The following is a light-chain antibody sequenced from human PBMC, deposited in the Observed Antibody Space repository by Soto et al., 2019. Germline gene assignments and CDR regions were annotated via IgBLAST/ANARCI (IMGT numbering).Light chain of an antibody. CDR1: QSVSSN. Sequence: EIVMTQSPATLSVSPGERATLSCRASQSVSSNLAWYQQKPGQAPRLLIYGASTRATGIPDRVSGSGSGTEVTLTISSLQSEDFAVYDCQQYNNWSRTFGQGTKVDIK. V-gene: IGKV3-15*01. CDR2: GAS. J-gene: IGKJ1*01. CDR3: QQYNNWSRT.